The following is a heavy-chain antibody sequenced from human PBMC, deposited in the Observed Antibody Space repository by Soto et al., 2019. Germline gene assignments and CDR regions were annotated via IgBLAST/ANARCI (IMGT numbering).Heavy chain of an antibody. CDR3: ARFSGSYTRGLDY. D-gene: IGHD1-26*01. CDR1: GFTFSDHY. J-gene: IGHJ4*02. V-gene: IGHV3-72*01. CDR2: SRNKANSYST. Sequence: EVQLVESGGGLVQPGGSLRLSCAASGFTFSDHYMDLVRQAPGKGLEWVGRSRNKANSYSTEYAASVKGRFTISRDESKNSLYLQMNSLPTEDTAVYYCARFSGSYTRGLDYWCQGTLVTVSS.